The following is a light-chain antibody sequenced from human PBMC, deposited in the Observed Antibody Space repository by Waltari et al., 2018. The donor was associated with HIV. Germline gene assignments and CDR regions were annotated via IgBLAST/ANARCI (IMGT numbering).Light chain of an antibody. Sequence: SYVLTQTPSVSGDPGETVTITCEGDNIGSKSVHWYQLKPGQAPLLVTFYANDRPSGIPVRSYGSNGGNTAALTTSRVEVGDEADYFCQVWDRPADQVIFGGGTKLTVL. J-gene: IGLJ2*01. CDR3: QVWDRPADQVI. CDR2: YAN. V-gene: IGLV3-21*01. CDR1: NIGSKS.